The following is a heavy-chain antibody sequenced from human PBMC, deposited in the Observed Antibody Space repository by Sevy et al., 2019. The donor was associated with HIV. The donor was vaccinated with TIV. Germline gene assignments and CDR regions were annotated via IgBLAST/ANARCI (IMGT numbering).Heavy chain of an antibody. CDR3: ARRSTFVGVAVLTHYFDY. CDR2: INYSGST. V-gene: IGHV4-34*01. J-gene: IGHJ4*02. D-gene: IGHD3-16*01. CDR1: SGSLGGYY. Sequence: SETLSLTCAVYSGSLGGYYWSWIRQPPGKGLEWIGEINYSGSTIYNPSLKSRVNISVDTSKNQFSLKLRSVTAADTAVYYCARRSTFVGVAVLTHYFDYWGQGALVTVSS.